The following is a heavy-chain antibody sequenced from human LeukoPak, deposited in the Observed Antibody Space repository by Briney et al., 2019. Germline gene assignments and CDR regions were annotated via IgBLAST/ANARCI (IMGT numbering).Heavy chain of an antibody. CDR2: ISWNSGNI. CDR1: GFTFDDYA. J-gene: IGHJ6*03. V-gene: IGHV3-9*01. Sequence: GGSLRLSCAGSGFTFDDYAMHWVRQTPGKGLELVSVISWNSGNISYADSVRGRFTISRDNAKNSLSLQMNSLSDEDTAVYYCATDAYGGATFFYYMDVWGKGTTVTVSS. CDR3: ATDAYGGATFFYYMDV. D-gene: IGHD2/OR15-2a*01.